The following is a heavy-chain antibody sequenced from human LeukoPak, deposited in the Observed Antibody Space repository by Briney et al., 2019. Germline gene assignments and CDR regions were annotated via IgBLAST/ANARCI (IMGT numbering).Heavy chain of an antibody. J-gene: IGHJ4*02. CDR1: RYIFTSYY. CDR2: INPNSGGT. V-gene: IGHV1-2*02. D-gene: IGHD6-13*01. Sequence: GASVRVSCKASRYIFTSYYIHWVRQAPGQGLEWMGWINPNSGGTNYAQKFQDRVTMTGDTSISTAYMELSRLRSDDTAVYYCARDRGSSRYVDYWGQGTLVTVSS. CDR3: ARDRGSSRYVDY.